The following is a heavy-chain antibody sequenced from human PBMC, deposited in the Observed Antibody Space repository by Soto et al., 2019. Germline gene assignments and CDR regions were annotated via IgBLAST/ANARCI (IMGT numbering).Heavy chain of an antibody. Sequence: ASVKVSCKASGYRFIDYFMHWVRRAPGQGLEWMGWINPKSGGTKIAQKFQGRTTMTRDTSINTVFMELSRLTSDDTAVYFCAREYTWTYQGCSGYWGLGPLVTVYS. V-gene: IGHV1-2*02. D-gene: IGHD1-26*01. CDR3: AREYTWTYQGCSGY. CDR2: INPKSGGT. J-gene: IGHJ4*02. CDR1: GYRFIDYF.